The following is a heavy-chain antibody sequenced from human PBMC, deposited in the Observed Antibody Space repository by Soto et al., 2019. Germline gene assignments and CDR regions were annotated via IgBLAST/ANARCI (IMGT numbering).Heavy chain of an antibody. CDR3: ARLYYDSSGYYGEDRGVDP. CDR2: INPSGGYT. V-gene: IGHV1-46*01. J-gene: IGHJ5*02. Sequence: ASVKVSCKASGYTFTSYYMNWVRQAPGQGLEWLGIINPSGGYTTYAQRFLGRVTMTRNTSISTAYMELSSLRSEDTAVYYCARLYYDSSGYYGEDRGVDPWGQGTLVTVSS. D-gene: IGHD3-22*01. CDR1: GYTFTSYY.